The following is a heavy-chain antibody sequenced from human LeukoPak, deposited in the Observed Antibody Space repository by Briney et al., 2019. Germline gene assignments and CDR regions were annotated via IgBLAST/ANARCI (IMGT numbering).Heavy chain of an antibody. J-gene: IGHJ3*02. V-gene: IGHV4-59*01. D-gene: IGHD5-12*01. Sequence: PSENLSLTCTVSGASTSHFYWNWIRQPPGKGLEWIGYMHNSGSSKHSPSLKSRVTISIDTSKNQFSLQLTSVTAADTAIYYCARSAEWLRNAFDIWGQGTMVSVSS. CDR2: MHNSGSS. CDR1: GASTSHFY. CDR3: ARSAEWLRNAFDI.